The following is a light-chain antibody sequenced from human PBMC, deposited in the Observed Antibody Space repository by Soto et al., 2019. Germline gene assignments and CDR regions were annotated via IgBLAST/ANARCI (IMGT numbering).Light chain of an antibody. CDR3: QQANTFPLT. V-gene: IGKV1D-12*01. J-gene: IGKJ5*01. Sequence: DIQMTHSPSSVFASLGERITITCLASQRISSWLAWYQQKPGKPPKLRIYAASSLQSGVPSSFSGSGSGTHFTLTISSLQPEDFATYYCQQANTFPLTFGQGTRLEI. CDR1: QRISSW. CDR2: AAS.